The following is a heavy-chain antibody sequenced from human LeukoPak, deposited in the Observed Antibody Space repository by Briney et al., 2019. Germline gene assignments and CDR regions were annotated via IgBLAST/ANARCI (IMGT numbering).Heavy chain of an antibody. CDR2: IYYSGST. V-gene: IGHV4-59*01. CDR3: ARGLSIGYYPYYFDY. D-gene: IGHD3-22*01. CDR1: GGSISSYY. J-gene: IGHJ4*02. Sequence: SETLSLTCTVSGGSISSYYWSWIRQPPGQGLEWIGYIYYSGSTNYNPSLKSRVTISVDTSKNQFSLKLSSVTAADTAVYYCARGLSIGYYPYYFDYWGQGTLVTVSS.